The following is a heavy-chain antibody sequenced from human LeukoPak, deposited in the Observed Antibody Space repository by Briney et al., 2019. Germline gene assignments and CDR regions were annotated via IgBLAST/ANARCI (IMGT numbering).Heavy chain of an antibody. CDR1: GGTFSSYA. CDR2: IIPIFGTA. CDR3: TQHLDGQLWIFDY. V-gene: IGHV1-69*01. D-gene: IGHD5-18*01. J-gene: IGHJ4*02. Sequence: WVKVSCKASGGTFSSYAISWVRQAPGQGLEWMGGIIPIFGTANYAQKFQGRVTITADESTSTAYMELRRLRSDDTAVYYCTQHLDGQLWIFDYWGQGTVVTVSS.